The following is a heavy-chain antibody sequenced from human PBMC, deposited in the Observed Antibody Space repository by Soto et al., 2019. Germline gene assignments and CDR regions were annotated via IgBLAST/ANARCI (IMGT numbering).Heavy chain of an antibody. V-gene: IGHV3-7*01. D-gene: IGHD6-19*01. CDR2: IKQDGSEK. CDR3: ARDTSVVAVAGTFRYYYYYGMDV. Sequence: EVQLVESGGGLVQPGGSLRLSCAASGFTFSSYWMSWVRQAPGKGLEWVANIKQDGSEKYYVDSVKGRFTISRDNAKNALYLQMNRLRAADTAVSYCARDTSVVAVAGTFRYYYYYGMDVWGQGTTVTVSS. J-gene: IGHJ6*02. CDR1: GFTFSSYW.